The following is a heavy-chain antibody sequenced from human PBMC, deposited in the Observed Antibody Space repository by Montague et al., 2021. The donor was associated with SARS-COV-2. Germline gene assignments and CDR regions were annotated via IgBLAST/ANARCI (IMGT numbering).Heavy chain of an antibody. D-gene: IGHD3-9*01. V-gene: IGHV3-11*05. Sequence: SLRLSCAASGFTFSDYYMSWIRQAPGKGLEWVSYISSSSSYTNYADSVKGRFTISRDNAKNSLYLRMNSLRAEDTAVYYCARADILTGYHYWYFDLWGRGTLVTVSS. CDR3: ARADILTGYHYWYFDL. J-gene: IGHJ2*01. CDR1: GFTFSDYY. CDR2: ISSSSSYT.